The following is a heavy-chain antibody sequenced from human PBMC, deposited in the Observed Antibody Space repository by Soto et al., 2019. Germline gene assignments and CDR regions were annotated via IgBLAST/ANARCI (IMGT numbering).Heavy chain of an antibody. CDR1: GGTFSSYT. CDR3: ARVRYYYGSGSYSDAQILDY. D-gene: IGHD3-10*01. V-gene: IGHV1-69*02. Sequence: GASVKVSCKASGGTFSSYTISWVRQAPGQGLEWMGRIIPILGIANYAQKFQGRVTITADKSTSTAYMELSSLRSDDTAVYYCARVRYYYGSGSYSDAQILDYWGQGTLVTVSS. J-gene: IGHJ4*02. CDR2: IIPILGIA.